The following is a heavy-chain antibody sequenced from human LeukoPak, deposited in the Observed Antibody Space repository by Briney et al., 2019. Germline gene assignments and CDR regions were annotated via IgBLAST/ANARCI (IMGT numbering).Heavy chain of an antibody. CDR3: ARDKGGYDFRSFDY. V-gene: IGHV1-2*02. CDR2: INPNSGGT. J-gene: IGHJ4*02. Sequence: ASVKVSCKASGYTFTGYYMHWVRQAPGQGLEWMGWINPNSGGTNYAQKFQGRVTMTRDTSISTAYMELSRLRSDDTAVYYCARDKGGYDFRSFDYWGQGTLVTVSS. CDR1: GYTFTGYY. D-gene: IGHD5-12*01.